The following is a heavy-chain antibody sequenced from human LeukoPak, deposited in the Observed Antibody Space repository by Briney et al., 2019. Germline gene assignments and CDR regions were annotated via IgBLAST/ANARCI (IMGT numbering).Heavy chain of an antibody. Sequence: GGSLRLSCAASGFTFSGYWMSWVRQAPGKGLEWVSYISSSGSTIYYADSVKGRFTISRDNAKNSLYLQMDSLRAEDTAVYYCAKDVRSDYFDYWGQGTLVTVSS. CDR2: ISSSGSTI. J-gene: IGHJ4*02. CDR3: AKDVRSDYFDY. V-gene: IGHV3-11*04. CDR1: GFTFSGYW.